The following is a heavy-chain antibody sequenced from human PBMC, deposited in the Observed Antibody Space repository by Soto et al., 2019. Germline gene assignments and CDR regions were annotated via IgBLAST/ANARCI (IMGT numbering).Heavy chain of an antibody. Sequence: TLSLPCAVSGGSISSGCYSWSWIRQPPGKGLEWIGYIYHSGSTYYNASINSRFTISVDRSKNQFSLKLSSVPAADTAVYYCVRLYYYDSSGDGFDPWGQGTLFTVSS. CDR2: IYHSGST. J-gene: IGHJ5*02. CDR3: VRLYYYDSSGDGFDP. V-gene: IGHV4-30-2*01. CDR1: GGSISSGCYS. D-gene: IGHD3-22*01.